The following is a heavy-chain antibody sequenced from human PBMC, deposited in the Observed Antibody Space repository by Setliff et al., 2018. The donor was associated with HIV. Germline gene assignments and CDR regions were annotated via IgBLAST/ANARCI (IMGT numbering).Heavy chain of an antibody. D-gene: IGHD4-17*01. CDR2: IYSTGST. V-gene: IGHV4-59*11. CDR3: AKGAGFYGDYTFDH. CDR1: GPSINIHY. Sequence: PSETLSLTCTVSGPSINIHYWSWIRQSPGKGFEWIVYIYSTGSTNYNPSLQSRVTISMVASRNQFSLKVTSVTAADTAVYYCAKGAGFYGDYTFDHWGQGRQVTVSS. J-gene: IGHJ4*02.